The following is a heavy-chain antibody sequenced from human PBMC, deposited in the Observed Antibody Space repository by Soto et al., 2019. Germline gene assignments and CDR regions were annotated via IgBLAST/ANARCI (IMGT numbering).Heavy chain of an antibody. CDR1: GFTFSSYG. J-gene: IGHJ6*02. V-gene: IGHV3-33*01. Sequence: GGSLRLSCAASGFTFSSYGMHWVRQAPGKGLEWVAVIWYDGSNKYYADSVKGRFTISRDNSKNTLYLQMNSLRAGDTAVYYCATTFYYYGSGSNYGMDVWGQGTTVTVSS. CDR2: IWYDGSNK. D-gene: IGHD3-10*01. CDR3: ATTFYYYGSGSNYGMDV.